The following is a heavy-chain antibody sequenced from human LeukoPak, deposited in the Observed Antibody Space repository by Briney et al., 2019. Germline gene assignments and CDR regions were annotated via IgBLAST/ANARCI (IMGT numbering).Heavy chain of an antibody. CDR2: ISYDGSNK. Sequence: GGSLRLSCAASGFTFSSYAIHWVRQAPGKGLEWVAVISYDGSNKYYADSVKGRFAISRDNSKNTLYLQMNSLRSEDTAVYYCASQFGVVTNNWFDPWGQGTLVTVSS. J-gene: IGHJ5*02. CDR1: GFTFSSYA. V-gene: IGHV3-30*09. CDR3: ASQFGVVTNNWFDP. D-gene: IGHD3-3*01.